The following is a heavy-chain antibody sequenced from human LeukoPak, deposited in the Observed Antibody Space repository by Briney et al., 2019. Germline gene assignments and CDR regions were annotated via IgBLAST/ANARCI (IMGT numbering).Heavy chain of an antibody. V-gene: IGHV1-69*13. CDR2: IIPIFGTA. CDR3: ARSIVVVPAAPAPFDY. CDR1: GGTFSSYA. Sequence: SVKVSCKASGGTFSSYAISWVRQAPGQGLEWMGGIIPIFGTANYTQKFQGRVTITADESTSTAYMELSSLRSEDTAVYYCARSIVVVPAAPAPFDYWGQGTLVTVSS. D-gene: IGHD2-2*01. J-gene: IGHJ4*02.